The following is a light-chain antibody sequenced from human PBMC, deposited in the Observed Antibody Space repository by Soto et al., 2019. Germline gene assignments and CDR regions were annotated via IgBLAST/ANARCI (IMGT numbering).Light chain of an antibody. CDR2: RAS. CDR3: QQTYSIPWT. J-gene: IGKJ1*01. Sequence: DMQMTQSPSSLSGSVGDRVTISCRASQNIVNYLHWYQRKPGTAPRLLISRASTVRSGVPPRFSGSGSGRDFTFTISSLRPEDIATYCCQQTYSIPWTFGPGTRVEI. CDR1: QNIVNY. V-gene: IGKV1-39*01.